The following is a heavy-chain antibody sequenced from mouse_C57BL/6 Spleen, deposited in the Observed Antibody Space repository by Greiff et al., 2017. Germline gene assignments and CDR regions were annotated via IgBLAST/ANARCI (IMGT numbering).Heavy chain of an antibody. Sequence: VQLQQSGAELVRPGASVTLSCTASGYTFTDYEMHWVKQTPVHGLEWIGAIDPETGGTAYNQKFKGKAILTADKSSSTAYMELRSLTSEDSAVYYCTKKVHYFDYWGQGTTLTVSS. CDR2: IDPETGGT. J-gene: IGHJ2*01. V-gene: IGHV1-15*01. CDR1: GYTFTDYE. CDR3: TKKVHYFDY.